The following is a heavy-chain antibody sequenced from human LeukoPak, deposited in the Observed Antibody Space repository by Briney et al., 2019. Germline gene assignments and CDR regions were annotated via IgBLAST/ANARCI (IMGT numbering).Heavy chain of an antibody. Sequence: PSETLSLTCAVSGYSVSAGYYWGWIRQSPGKGLEWIGSISHRGTTYHNPSLKSRIIISLDTSKNQFSLSLTSVTAADTATYHCTREQAGTIVDDWGQGTLVTVSS. CDR1: GYSVSAGYY. CDR2: ISHRGTT. V-gene: IGHV4-38-2*02. CDR3: TREQAGTIVDD. D-gene: IGHD1-1*01. J-gene: IGHJ4*02.